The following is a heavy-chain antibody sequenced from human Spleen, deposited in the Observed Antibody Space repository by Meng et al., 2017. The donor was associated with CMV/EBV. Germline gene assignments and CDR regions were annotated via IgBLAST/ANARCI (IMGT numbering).Heavy chain of an antibody. Sequence: GESLKISCAASGFTFSSYAMSWVRQAPGKGLEWVSAISGSGGSTYYADSVKGRFSISRDNYKNTLYLHMNSLRAEDTAVYYCARMRPSMQWLVKVLSGRFDFWGQGTLVTVSS. J-gene: IGHJ4*02. V-gene: IGHV3-23*01. CDR1: GFTFSSYA. CDR2: ISGSGGST. CDR3: ARMRPSMQWLVKVLSGRFDF. D-gene: IGHD6-19*01.